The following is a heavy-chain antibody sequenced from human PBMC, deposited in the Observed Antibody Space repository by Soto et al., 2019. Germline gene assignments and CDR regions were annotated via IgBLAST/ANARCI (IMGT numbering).Heavy chain of an antibody. CDR2: IWYDGSNK. V-gene: IGHV3-33*03. Sequence: QVQLVESGGGVVQPGMSLRLPCAASGFIFNEYGMHWVRQAPGKGLEWVADIWYDGSNKYYADSVKGRFTISRDNSKNTMSLHMNNLRAEDTAVYYCAMWGCSGTNCNLNQRSYDLWGQGTLVTVSS. CDR3: AMWGCSGTNCNLNQRSYDL. J-gene: IGHJ4*02. D-gene: IGHD2-15*01. CDR1: GFIFNEYG.